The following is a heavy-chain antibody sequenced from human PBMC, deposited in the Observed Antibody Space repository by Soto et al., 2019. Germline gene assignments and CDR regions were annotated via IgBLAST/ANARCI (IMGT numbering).Heavy chain of an antibody. D-gene: IGHD6-13*01. CDR1: GGSFSDYY. CDR3: ARLSGSNWYTVAY. J-gene: IGHJ4*02. Sequence: QVQLQQWGAGLLKPSETLSLTCAVYGGSFSDYYWNWVRQPPGKGLEWIGEISHSGSTNYNPSLKSRVTISVDTSTTQFSLELRSVTAADTAVYYCARLSGSNWYTVAYWGQGTLVTVSS. V-gene: IGHV4-34*01. CDR2: ISHSGST.